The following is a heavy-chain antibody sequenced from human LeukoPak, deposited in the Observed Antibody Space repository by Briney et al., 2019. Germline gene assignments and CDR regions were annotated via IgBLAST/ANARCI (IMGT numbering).Heavy chain of an antibody. D-gene: IGHD7-27*01. V-gene: IGHV1-69*13. CDR1: GGTFSSYA. Sequence: SVKVSCKASGGTFSSYAISWVRQAPGQGLEWMGGIIPIFGTANYAQKFQGRVTITADESTSTAYMELSSLRSEDTAVYYCARDRDWGSSDPFDYWGQGTLVTVSS. CDR3: ARDRDWGSSDPFDY. CDR2: IIPIFGTA. J-gene: IGHJ4*02.